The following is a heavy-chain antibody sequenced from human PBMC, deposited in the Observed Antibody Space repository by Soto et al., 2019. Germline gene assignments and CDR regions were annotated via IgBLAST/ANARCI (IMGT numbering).Heavy chain of an antibody. Sequence: QVQLVESGGGVVQPGRSLRLSCAASGFTLSTYAIHWVRQAPGKGLEWVALISYDGTSTYYADSVKGRFTISRDNSKTTLYLQMDSLRAEDTAVYFCASLAAIRKFYGLDVWGQGTTVTVSS. CDR2: ISYDGTST. CDR3: ASLAAIRKFYGLDV. J-gene: IGHJ6*02. V-gene: IGHV3-30-3*01. CDR1: GFTLSTYA. D-gene: IGHD6-25*01.